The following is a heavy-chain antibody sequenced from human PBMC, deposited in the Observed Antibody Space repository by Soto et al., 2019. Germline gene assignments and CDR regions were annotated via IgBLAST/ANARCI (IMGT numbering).Heavy chain of an antibody. CDR2: IKQDGSEK. CDR1: GFTFSSYW. Sequence: GGSLRLSCAASGFTFSSYWMSWVRQAPGKGLEWVANIKQDGSEKYYVDSVKGRFTISRDNAKNSLYLQMNSLRAEDTAVYYCARDLGHDYGDPQAFDIWGQGTMVTVSS. J-gene: IGHJ3*02. D-gene: IGHD4-17*01. CDR3: ARDLGHDYGDPQAFDI. V-gene: IGHV3-7*01.